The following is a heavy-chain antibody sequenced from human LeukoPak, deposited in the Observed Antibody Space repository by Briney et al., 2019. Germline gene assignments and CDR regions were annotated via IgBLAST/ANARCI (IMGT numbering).Heavy chain of an antibody. J-gene: IGHJ4*02. CDR1: GGSIISGYYF. CDR2: IYISGNT. Sequence: SETLSLTCTVSGGSIISGYYFWNWIRQPAGKGLEWIGRIYISGNTNYNPFLKSRVTISVDTSKNQFSLKLSSVTAADTAVYYCARDPGGYCSGGSCLYYWGQGTLVTVSS. D-gene: IGHD2-15*01. V-gene: IGHV4-61*02. CDR3: ARDPGGYCSGGSCLYY.